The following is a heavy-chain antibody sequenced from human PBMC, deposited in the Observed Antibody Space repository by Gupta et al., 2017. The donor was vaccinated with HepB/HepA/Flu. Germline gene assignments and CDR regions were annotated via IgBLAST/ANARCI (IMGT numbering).Heavy chain of an antibody. J-gene: IGHJ3*01. CDR1: GYTFTDYY. D-gene: IGHD6-13*01. CDR3: ARDSAAGNGLGFDV. CDR2: INPENDGT. Sequence: QVQLVQSGAEVRRPGASVKVSCKASGYTFTDYYIHWVRQAPGQGLEWMGWINPENDGTALSQNIQGRVTMTRDTSISIVYMEMNSLTSDDTAVYYCARDSAAGNGLGFDVWGQGTMVTVAS. V-gene: IGHV1-2*02.